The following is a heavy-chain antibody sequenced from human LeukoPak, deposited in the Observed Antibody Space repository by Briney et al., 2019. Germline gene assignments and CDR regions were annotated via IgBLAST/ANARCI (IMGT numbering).Heavy chain of an antibody. CDR3: GRGGDGIDM. Sequence: GRSPRLSCAASGFIFSNYAMHWVRQAPGKGLVWVSRINQDESNAYADSVKGRFTISRDNAKDTLYLQMNSLRAEDTAVYFCGRGGDGIDMWGQGTTVIVSS. CDR1: GFIFSNYA. V-gene: IGHV3-74*01. D-gene: IGHD3-10*01. J-gene: IGHJ3*02. CDR2: INQDESNA.